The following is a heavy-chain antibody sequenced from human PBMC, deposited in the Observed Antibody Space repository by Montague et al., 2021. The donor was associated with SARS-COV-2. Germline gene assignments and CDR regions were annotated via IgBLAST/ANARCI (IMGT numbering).Heavy chain of an antibody. J-gene: IGHJ1*01. Sequence: SETLSLTCSVSGDSVSRYYWSWIRQSPGKGLEWIGYMFYGGSTNYSPSLKSRVTISVDTSKNQLSLKVISATAADTAVYYCARIGYESVGYYYIYPDWGQGTLVTVSS. CDR2: MFYGGST. CDR1: GDSVSRYY. V-gene: IGHV4-59*02. CDR3: ARIGYESVGYYYIYPD. D-gene: IGHD3-22*01.